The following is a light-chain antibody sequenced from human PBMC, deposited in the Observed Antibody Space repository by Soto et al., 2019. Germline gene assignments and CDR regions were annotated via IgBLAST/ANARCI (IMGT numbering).Light chain of an antibody. J-gene: IGKJ1*01. CDR3: QQSYSTPWT. Sequence: DIQMTQSPSSLSASVGDRVTISCRASQTISRDLTWYQQKPGKAPNLLIFGASTLQTGVPPRFSGSGSGTDFTLIISNLQPEDFATYFCQQSYSTPWTFGQGTKVEIK. CDR1: QTISRD. V-gene: IGKV1-39*01. CDR2: GAS.